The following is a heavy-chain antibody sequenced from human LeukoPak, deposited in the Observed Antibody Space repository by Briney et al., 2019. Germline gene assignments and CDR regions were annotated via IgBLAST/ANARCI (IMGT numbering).Heavy chain of an antibody. CDR1: GFTFSSYA. J-gene: IGHJ5*02. CDR2: MSSNGGTT. D-gene: IGHD3-16*01. CDR3: ARDRWGAWFDP. V-gene: IGHV3-64*01. Sequence: GGSLRLSCAASGFTFSSYAMHWVRQAPGKGLEYVSAMSSNGGTTDYANSVKGRFTISRDNSKNTLYLQMDSLRAEDTAVYYCARDRWGAWFDPWGQGTLVTVSS.